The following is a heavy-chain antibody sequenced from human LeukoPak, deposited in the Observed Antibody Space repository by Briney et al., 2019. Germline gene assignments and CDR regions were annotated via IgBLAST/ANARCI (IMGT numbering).Heavy chain of an antibody. CDR3: AKGVGSYY. CDR1: GFNVSSNH. J-gene: IGHJ4*02. Sequence: GGSLRLSCAASGFNVSSNHMSWVRQAPGKGLEWVSVIYSGGSTYYADSVKGRFTISRDNSKNTLYLQMNSLRAEDTAVYYCAKGVGSYYWGQGTLVTVSS. V-gene: IGHV3-53*01. D-gene: IGHD1-26*01. CDR2: IYSGGST.